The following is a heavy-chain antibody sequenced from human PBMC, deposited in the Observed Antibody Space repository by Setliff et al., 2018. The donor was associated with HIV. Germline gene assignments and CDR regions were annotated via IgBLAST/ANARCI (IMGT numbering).Heavy chain of an antibody. D-gene: IGHD1-20*01. CDR1: GYTFTYSY. CDR3: ARVPLSYNWYLHYFDY. Sequence: ASVKVSCKASGYTFTYSYLHWVRQAPGQGLEWMGWISAYNGNTNYAQKLQGRVTMTTDTSTSTAYMELRCLRSDDTAVYYCARVPLSYNWYLHYFDYCGQVTLVTVSS. J-gene: IGHJ4*02. V-gene: IGHV1-18*04. CDR2: ISAYNGNT.